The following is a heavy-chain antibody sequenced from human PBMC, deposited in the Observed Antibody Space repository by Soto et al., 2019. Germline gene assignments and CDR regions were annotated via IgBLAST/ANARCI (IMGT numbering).Heavy chain of an antibody. CDR2: INPNSGGT. D-gene: IGHD5-12*01. CDR3: AVISEGDGYNAFDY. CDR1: GYTFTGYY. J-gene: IGHJ4*02. Sequence: ASVKVSCKASGYTFTGYYMHWVRQAPGQGLEWMGWINPNSGGTNYAQKFQGRVTMTRDTSISTAYMELSRLRSDDTAVYYCAVISEGDGYNAFDYWGQGNLVTVSS. V-gene: IGHV1-2*02.